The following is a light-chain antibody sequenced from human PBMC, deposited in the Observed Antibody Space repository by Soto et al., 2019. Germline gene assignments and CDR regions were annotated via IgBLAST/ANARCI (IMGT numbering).Light chain of an antibody. J-gene: IGLJ1*01. Sequence: SSELTQPPSVSVAPGQTARITCGGNNIGSKSVHWYQQKPGQAPVLVVYDDSDRPSGIPERFSGSKSGTSASLAISGLQSEDEADYFCAVWDETLIEVFGTGTKLTVL. CDR3: AVWDETLIEV. V-gene: IGLV3-21*02. CDR1: NIGSKS. CDR2: DDS.